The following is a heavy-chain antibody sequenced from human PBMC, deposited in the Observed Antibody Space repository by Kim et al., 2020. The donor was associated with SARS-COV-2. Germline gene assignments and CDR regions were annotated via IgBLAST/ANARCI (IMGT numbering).Heavy chain of an antibody. CDR2: IKSNTYGGTT. CDR3: TTDSSTTVTTFNGDVGNY. V-gene: IGHV3-15*01. Sequence: GGSLRLSCAASGFTFSNAWMSWVRQAPGKGLEWVGRIKSNTYGGTTDYASPVKGRFTISRDDSKNTLYLQMSSLKTEDTAVYYCTTDSSTTVTTFNGDVGNYWGQGTLVTVSS. D-gene: IGHD4-17*01. CDR1: GFTFSNAW. J-gene: IGHJ4*02.